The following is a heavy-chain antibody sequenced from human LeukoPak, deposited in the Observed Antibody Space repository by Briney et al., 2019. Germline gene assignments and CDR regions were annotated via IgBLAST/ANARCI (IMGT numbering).Heavy chain of an antibody. J-gene: IGHJ4*02. CDR3: ATSGQWLVGGPFDY. CDR1: GFTVSSNY. Sequence: GGSLRLSCAASGFTVSSNYMSWVRQAPGEGLEWVSVLYSGADTYYADSVKGRFSISRDSSKNTLYLQMNSLRAEDTAVYYCATSGQWLVGGPFDYWGQGTLVTVSS. V-gene: IGHV3-66*01. D-gene: IGHD6-19*01. CDR2: LYSGADT.